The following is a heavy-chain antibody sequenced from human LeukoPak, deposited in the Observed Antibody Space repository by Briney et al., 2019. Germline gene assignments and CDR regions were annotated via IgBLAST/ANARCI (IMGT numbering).Heavy chain of an antibody. CDR1: GYSISSGYY. Sequence: PSETLSLTCAVSGYSISSGYYWGWIRQPPGKGLEWIGTFHHPGTTYYNPSLSSRVTISVDTSKNRFSLRLNSVTAADTAVYFCARDPGYTANWNYFDYWGQGALVTVSS. V-gene: IGHV4-38-2*02. J-gene: IGHJ4*02. CDR3: ARDPGYTANWNYFDY. D-gene: IGHD1-20*01. CDR2: FHHPGTT.